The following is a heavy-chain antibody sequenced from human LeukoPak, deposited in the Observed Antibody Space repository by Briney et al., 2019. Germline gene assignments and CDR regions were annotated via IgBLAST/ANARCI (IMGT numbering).Heavy chain of an antibody. CDR1: GFTFSSSA. D-gene: IGHD3-9*01. J-gene: IGHJ4*02. Sequence: GGSLRLSCAVSGFTFSSSAMSWVRQAPGKGLEWVSGISGSGTYYADSVKGRFTISRDNSKNTLYLQMNSLRAEDTAVYYCAKLGLRYFDWPYYWGQGTLVTVSS. CDR3: AKLGLRYFDWPYY. CDR2: ISGSGT. V-gene: IGHV3-23*01.